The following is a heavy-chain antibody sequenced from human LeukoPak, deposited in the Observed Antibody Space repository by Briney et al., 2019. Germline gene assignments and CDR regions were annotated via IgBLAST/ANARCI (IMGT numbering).Heavy chain of an antibody. V-gene: IGHV3-73*01. CDR1: GFTFSGCA. J-gene: IGHJ4*02. CDR3: VPTGGVY. D-gene: IGHD7-27*01. CDR2: IRTKGNSYAT. Sequence: PGGSLKLSCAASGFTFSGCAMHWVRQASGKGLEWVGRIRTKGNSYATEYAASVKGRFTISRDDSKDTAYLQMNSLRAEDTAVYYCVPTGGVYWGQGTLVTVSS.